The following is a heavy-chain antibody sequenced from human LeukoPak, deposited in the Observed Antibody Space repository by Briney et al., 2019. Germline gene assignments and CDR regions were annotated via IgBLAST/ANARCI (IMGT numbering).Heavy chain of an antibody. D-gene: IGHD6-19*01. V-gene: IGHV1-2*02. Sequence: ASVKVSCKASGYTFTGYYMHWVRQAPGQGLEWMGWINPNSGGTNYAQKFQSRVTMTRDTSITTAYMELSSPKSDDTAMYYCATLRRSGWYIGDWGQGTLVTVSS. J-gene: IGHJ4*02. CDR2: INPNSGGT. CDR3: ATLRRSGWYIGD. CDR1: GYTFTGYY.